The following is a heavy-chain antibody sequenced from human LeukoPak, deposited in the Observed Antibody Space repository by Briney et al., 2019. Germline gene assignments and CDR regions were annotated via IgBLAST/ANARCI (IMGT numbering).Heavy chain of an antibody. Sequence: GGSLRLSCAASGFTFSSYEMNWVRQAPGKGLEWVSYVSTSGTTIYYADSVKGRFTISRDNAKNSLYLQMNSLRAEDTAVYYCARDGSSSYYGGFDYWGQGTLATVSS. J-gene: IGHJ4*02. V-gene: IGHV3-48*03. CDR3: ARDGSSSYYGGFDY. CDR1: GFTFSSYE. CDR2: VSTSGTTI. D-gene: IGHD6-13*01.